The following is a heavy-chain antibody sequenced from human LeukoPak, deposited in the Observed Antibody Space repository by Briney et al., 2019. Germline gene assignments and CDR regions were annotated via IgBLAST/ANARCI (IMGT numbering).Heavy chain of an antibody. CDR2: IIPIFGTA. CDR3: ARGHGRVGATTRLFDY. Sequence: ALVKVSCKASGGTFSSYAISWVRQAPGQGLEWMGGIIPIFGTANYAQKFQGRVTITADKSTSTAYMELSSLRSEDTAVYYCARGHGRVGATTRLFDYWGQGTLVTVSS. CDR1: GGTFSSYA. V-gene: IGHV1-69*06. J-gene: IGHJ4*02. D-gene: IGHD1-26*01.